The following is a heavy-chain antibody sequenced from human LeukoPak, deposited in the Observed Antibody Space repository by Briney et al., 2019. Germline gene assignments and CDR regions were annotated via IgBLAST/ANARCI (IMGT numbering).Heavy chain of an antibody. CDR2: IYTSGST. CDR1: GGSISSYY. V-gene: IGHV4-4*07. Sequence: SETLSLTCTVSGGSISSYYWSWIRQPPGKGLEWIGRIYTSGSTNDNPSLKSRVTMSVDTSKNQFSLKLSSVTAADTAVYYCAREYPNGSDLRAFDFWGQGAMVTVSS. J-gene: IGHJ3*01. D-gene: IGHD2-21*01. CDR3: AREYPNGSDLRAFDF.